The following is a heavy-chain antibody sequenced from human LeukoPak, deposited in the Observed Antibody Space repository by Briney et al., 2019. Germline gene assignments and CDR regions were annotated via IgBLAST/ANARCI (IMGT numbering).Heavy chain of an antibody. J-gene: IGHJ5*02. CDR1: GGSFSGYY. CDR3: ARVRLLWFGVFDP. CDR2: INHSGST. D-gene: IGHD3-10*01. V-gene: IGHV4-34*01. Sequence: SETLSLTCAVYGGSFSGYYWSWIRQPPGKGLEWIGEINHSGSTNYNPSLKSRVTISVDKSKNQFSLKLSSVTAADTAVYYCARVRLLWFGVFDPWGQGTLVTVSS.